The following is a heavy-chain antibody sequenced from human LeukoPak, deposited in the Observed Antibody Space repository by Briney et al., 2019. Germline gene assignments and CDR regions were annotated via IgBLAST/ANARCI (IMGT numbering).Heavy chain of an antibody. CDR1: GFTFSDYS. J-gene: IGHJ4*02. CDR3: AKDAVGATGY. CDR2: ISSSAVTI. D-gene: IGHD1-26*01. V-gene: IGHV3-48*01. Sequence: GGSLRLSCAASGFTFSDYSMDWVRQAPGKGLEWVSYISSSAVTIYYSDSVKGRFTISRDNAKNSLYLQMNSLRAEDTAVYYCAKDAVGATGYWGQGTLVTVSS.